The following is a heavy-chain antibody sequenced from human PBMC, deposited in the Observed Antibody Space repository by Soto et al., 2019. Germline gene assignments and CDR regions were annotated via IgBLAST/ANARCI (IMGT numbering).Heavy chain of an antibody. CDR3: AKNGAGYGLELRSYYYGMDV. V-gene: IGHV1-69*13. D-gene: IGHD1-7*01. J-gene: IGHJ6*02. CDR1: GGTFSGLP. CDR2: IIPMFGTS. Sequence: SVKVSCKASGGTFSGLPISWVRQAPGQGLEWLGVIIPMFGTSNYAHKLQGRVAITADESTNTAHMELSRLTSEDTAVYYCAKNGAGYGLELRSYYYGMDVWGQGTKVTVSS.